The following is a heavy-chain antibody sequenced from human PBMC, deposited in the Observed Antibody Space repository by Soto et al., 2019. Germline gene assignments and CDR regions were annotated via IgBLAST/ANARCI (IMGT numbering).Heavy chain of an antibody. Sequence: SVKVSCKASGGTFSSYAISWVRQSPGQGLEWMGGIIPIFGTANYAQKFQGRVTITADESTSTAYMELSSLRSEDTAVYYCARDTRHCANDYYSYGMDVWGKGTTVTVSS. CDR3: ARDTRHCANDYYSYGMDV. CDR1: GGTFSSYA. V-gene: IGHV1-69*13. D-gene: IGHD2-15*01. J-gene: IGHJ6*04. CDR2: IIPIFGTA.